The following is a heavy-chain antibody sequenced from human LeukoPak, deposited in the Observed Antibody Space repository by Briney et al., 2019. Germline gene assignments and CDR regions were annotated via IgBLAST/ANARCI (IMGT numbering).Heavy chain of an antibody. V-gene: IGHV4-38-2*02. CDR1: GYSISSAYF. CDR2: INRSGTT. Sequence: SKTLSLTCTVSGYSISSAYFWGWVRQPPGKGLEWIGSINRSGTTYYKSSLKSRVTISVDTSNNQFSLRLSSVTAADTAVYFCARLQTVAGNNWFDPWGQGTLVTVSS. CDR3: ARLQTVAGNNWFDP. D-gene: IGHD6-19*01. J-gene: IGHJ5*02.